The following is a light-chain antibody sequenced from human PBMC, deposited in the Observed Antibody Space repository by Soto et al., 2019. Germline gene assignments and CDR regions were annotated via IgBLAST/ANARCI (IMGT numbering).Light chain of an antibody. V-gene: IGKV3-11*01. CDR3: QQRSNWIA. Sequence: EIVLTQSPATLSFSPGGRATLSCRASQSVSSYLAWYQQKPGQAPRLLIYDASNRATGIPARFSGSGSGTDFTLTISSLEPEDFAVYYCQQRSNWIAFGQGTRLEIK. J-gene: IGKJ5*01. CDR2: DAS. CDR1: QSVSSY.